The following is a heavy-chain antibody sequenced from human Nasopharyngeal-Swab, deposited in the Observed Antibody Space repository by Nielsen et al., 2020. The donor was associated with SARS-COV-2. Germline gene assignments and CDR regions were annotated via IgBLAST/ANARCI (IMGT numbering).Heavy chain of an antibody. D-gene: IGHD5-18*01. CDR1: GLTFSGYW. Sequence: GESLKISCAASGLTFSGYWMSWVRQAPGKGLEWVANIKEDGREKYYVDSVKGRFTISRDNAKNSLYLQMSSLGVEDTAVYYCATARAYNYGPSFDYWGQGTLVTVSS. J-gene: IGHJ4*02. V-gene: IGHV3-7*03. CDR2: IKEDGREK. CDR3: ATARAYNYGPSFDY.